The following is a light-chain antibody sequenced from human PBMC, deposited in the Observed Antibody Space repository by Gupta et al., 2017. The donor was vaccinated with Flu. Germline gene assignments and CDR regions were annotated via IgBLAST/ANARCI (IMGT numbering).Light chain of an antibody. V-gene: IGKV1-9*01. CDR3: QQVNSYPDT. J-gene: IGKJ2*01. CDR1: QGISSY. Sequence: PSFLSASIGDRVTITCRASQGISSYLAWYQQKPGKAPNLLIYAASTLQSGVPSRFSGSKSGREFSLTISSLRPEDFATYYCQQVNSYPDTFGQGTKLEIK. CDR2: AAS.